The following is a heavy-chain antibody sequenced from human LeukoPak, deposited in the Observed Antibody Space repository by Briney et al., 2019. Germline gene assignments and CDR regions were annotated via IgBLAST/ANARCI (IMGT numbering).Heavy chain of an antibody. V-gene: IGHV1-18*01. CDR3: ARGRGRVNYVFWSGYLWGFDY. CDR1: GYTVTSYG. Sequence: GASVKVSCKASGYTVTSYGIGWVRQAPGQGLEWRGSISVYNGNTNYAQKLQRRVTMTTDTSTSTAYMELRSLRFDDTAVYYCARGRGRVNYVFWSGYLWGFDYWGRGTLVTVSS. D-gene: IGHD3-3*01. J-gene: IGHJ4*02. CDR2: ISVYNGNT.